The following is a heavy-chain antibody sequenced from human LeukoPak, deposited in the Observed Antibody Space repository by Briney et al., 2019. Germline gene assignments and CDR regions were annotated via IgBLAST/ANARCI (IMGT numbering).Heavy chain of an antibody. V-gene: IGHV4-4*02. CDR2: IYHSGTT. D-gene: IGHD4-17*01. CDR3: ATYFYGDYATYYFDF. Sequence: SETLSCTCAVSGGSIGSSNWWSWARQPPGKGLEWIGEIYHSGTTNYNPSLKSRVTMSVDKSKNQFSLKLSSVTAADTAIYYCATYFYGDYATYYFDFWGEGGLVTVSS. J-gene: IGHJ4*02. CDR1: GGSIGSSNW.